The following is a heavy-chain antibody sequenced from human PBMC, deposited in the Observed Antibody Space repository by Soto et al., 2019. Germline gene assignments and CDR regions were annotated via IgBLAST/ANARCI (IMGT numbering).Heavy chain of an antibody. D-gene: IGHD3-10*01. CDR2: INHSGST. CDR3: ARGRYYYGSGSYFDY. J-gene: IGHJ4*02. CDR1: GGSFSGYY. Sequence: QVQLQQWGAGLLKPSETLSLTCAVYGGSFSGYYWSWIRQPPGKGLEWIGEINHSGSTNYNPSLKSRVTISVDTSKNQCSLKLSSVTAADTAVYYCARGRYYYGSGSYFDYWGQGTLVTVSS. V-gene: IGHV4-34*01.